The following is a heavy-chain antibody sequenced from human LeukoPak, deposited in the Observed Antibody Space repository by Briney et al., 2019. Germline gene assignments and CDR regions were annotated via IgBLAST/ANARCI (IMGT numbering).Heavy chain of an antibody. CDR2: IYYSGST. V-gene: IGHV4-30-4*08. D-gene: IGHD3-3*01. CDR1: GGSVSSGSYY. CDR3: ARAHYDFWSGYYNWFDP. J-gene: IGHJ5*02. Sequence: PSETLSLTCTVSGGSVSSGSYYWSWIRQPPGKGLEWIGYIYYSGSTYYNPSLKSRVTISVDTSKNQFSLKLSSVTAADTAVYYCARAHYDFWSGYYNWFDPWGQGTLVTVSS.